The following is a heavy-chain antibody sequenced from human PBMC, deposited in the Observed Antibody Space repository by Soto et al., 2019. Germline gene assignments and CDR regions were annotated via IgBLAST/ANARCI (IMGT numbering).Heavy chain of an antibody. Sequence: GGSLRLSCAASGLTFSSYGMHWVRQAPGKGLEWVAVIWYDGSNKYYADSVKGRFTISRDNSKNTLYLQMNSLRAEDTAVYYCARESIVATIGAFDIWGQGTMVTVSS. CDR2: IWYDGSNK. J-gene: IGHJ3*02. V-gene: IGHV3-33*01. CDR3: ARESIVATIGAFDI. D-gene: IGHD5-12*01. CDR1: GLTFSSYG.